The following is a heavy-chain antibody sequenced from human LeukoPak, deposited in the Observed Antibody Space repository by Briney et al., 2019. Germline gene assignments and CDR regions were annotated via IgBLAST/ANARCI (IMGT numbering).Heavy chain of an antibody. D-gene: IGHD1-26*01. J-gene: IGHJ6*02. V-gene: IGHV4-39*07. CDR2: IYYHGST. Sequence: PSETLSLTCTVSGGSISSSSYYWGWIRQPPGKGLEWIGSIYYHGSTYYNPSLKSRITISVDTSKNQFSLKLSSVTAADTAVYYCAREGGEGASTRYYYYYYGMDVWGQGTTVTVSS. CDR1: GGSISSSSYY. CDR3: AREGGEGASTRYYYYYYGMDV.